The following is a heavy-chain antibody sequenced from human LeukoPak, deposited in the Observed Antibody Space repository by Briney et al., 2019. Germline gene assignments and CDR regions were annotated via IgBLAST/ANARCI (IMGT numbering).Heavy chain of an antibody. V-gene: IGHV4-4*07. CDR2: IYTSGST. CDR3: ARDRWSIVERYYFDY. Sequence: SETLSLTCTVSGGSISSYYWSWIRQPAGKGLEWIGRIYTSGSTNYNPSLKSRVTMSVDTSKNQFSLKLSSVTAADTAVYYCARDRWSIVERYYFDYWGQGTLVTVSS. J-gene: IGHJ4*02. D-gene: IGHD6-6*01. CDR1: GGSISSYY.